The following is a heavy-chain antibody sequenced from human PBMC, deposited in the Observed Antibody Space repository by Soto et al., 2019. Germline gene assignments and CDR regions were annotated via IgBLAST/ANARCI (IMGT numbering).Heavy chain of an antibody. CDR2: IYYSGST. CDR3: ARVTGIAAAGTWWFDP. V-gene: IGHV4-30-4*01. D-gene: IGHD6-13*01. CDR1: GGSISSGDYY. J-gene: IGHJ5*02. Sequence: SETLSLTCTVSGGSISSGDYYWSWIRQPPGKGLEWIGYIYYSGSTYYNPSLKSRVTISVDTSKNQFSLKLSSVTAADTAVYYCARVTGIAAAGTWWFDPWGQGTLVTVSS.